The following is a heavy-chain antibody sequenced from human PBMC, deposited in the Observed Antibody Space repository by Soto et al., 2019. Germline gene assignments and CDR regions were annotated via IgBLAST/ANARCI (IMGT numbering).Heavy chain of an antibody. J-gene: IGHJ4*02. V-gene: IGHV3-30*18. CDR2: ISYDGSNK. D-gene: IGHD4-17*01. CDR3: AKDQGRDYGVLSSLDY. CDR1: GFTFSSYG. Sequence: GGSLRLSCAASGFTFSSYGMHWVRQAPGKGLEWVAVISYDGSNKYYADSVKGRFTISRDNSKNTLYLQMNSLRAEDTAVYYCAKDQGRDYGVLSSLDYWGQGTLVTVSS.